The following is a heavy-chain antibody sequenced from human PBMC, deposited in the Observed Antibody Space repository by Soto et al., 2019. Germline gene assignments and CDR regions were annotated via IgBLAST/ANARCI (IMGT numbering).Heavy chain of an antibody. CDR3: ARWAGYSSSWYIRNWFDP. V-gene: IGHV4-59*01. CDR2: IYYSGST. D-gene: IGHD6-13*01. Sequence: PSETLSLTCTVSGGSISSYYWSWIRQPPGKGLEWIGYIYYSGSTNYNPSLKSRVTISVDTSKNQFSLKLSSVTAADTAVYYCARWAGYSSSWYIRNWFDPWGQGTLVTVSS. CDR1: GGSISSYY. J-gene: IGHJ5*02.